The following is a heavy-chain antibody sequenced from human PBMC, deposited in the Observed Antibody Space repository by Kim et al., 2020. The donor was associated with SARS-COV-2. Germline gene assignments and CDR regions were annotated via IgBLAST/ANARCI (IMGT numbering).Heavy chain of an antibody. J-gene: IGHJ3*02. V-gene: IGHV1-69*02. D-gene: IGHD2-2*01. CDR3: ARSQRPVVPADADAFDI. Sequence: QGRVTITADKSTSTAYMELSSLRSEDTAVYYCARSQRPVVPADADAFDIWGQGTMVTVSS.